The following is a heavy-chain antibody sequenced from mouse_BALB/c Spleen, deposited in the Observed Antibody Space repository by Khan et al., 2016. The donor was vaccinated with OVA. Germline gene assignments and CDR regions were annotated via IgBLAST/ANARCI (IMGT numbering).Heavy chain of an antibody. J-gene: IGHJ2*01. V-gene: IGHV1-7*01. CDR3: TRLGYSYGSTFVY. CDR2: INPSTDYT. Sequence: QVQLQQSGAELAKPGASVKMSCKASGYTFPNYWMHWVKQGPGQGLEWIGYINPSTDYTEYNQRFKDKATLTADKSYSTAYMQLSSLTSEDSAVYYCTRLGYSYGSTFVYWGQGTTLTVSS. D-gene: IGHD1-1*01. CDR1: GYTFPNYW.